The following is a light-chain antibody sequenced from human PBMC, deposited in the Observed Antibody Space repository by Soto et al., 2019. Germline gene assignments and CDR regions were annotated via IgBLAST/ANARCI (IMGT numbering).Light chain of an antibody. CDR1: SSDVGGYNY. CDR3: SSYAGLPV. Sequence: QSVLTQPPSASGSPGQSVTISCTGTSSDVGGYNYVSWYQQHPGKAPKLMIYEVSKRPSGVPDRFSGSKSGNTASLTVSGLQAEDEADYYCSSYAGLPVFGGGTQLTVL. J-gene: IGLJ2*01. V-gene: IGLV2-8*01. CDR2: EVS.